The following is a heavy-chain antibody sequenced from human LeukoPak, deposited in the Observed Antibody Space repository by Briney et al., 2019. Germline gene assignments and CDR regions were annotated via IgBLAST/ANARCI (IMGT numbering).Heavy chain of an antibody. V-gene: IGHV1-46*01. J-gene: IGHJ3*02. D-gene: IGHD2-8*01. CDR3: ARQRGGQYEDGFDI. Sequence: PGASVKVSCKPSGYTFTSYYMHWVRQAPGQGLEWMGIINPSGGTTIYAQKFQGRVTMTRDTSTSTVYMELSSLRSEDTAVYYCARQRGGQYEDGFDIWGQGTMVTVSS. CDR1: GYTFTSYY. CDR2: INPSGGTT.